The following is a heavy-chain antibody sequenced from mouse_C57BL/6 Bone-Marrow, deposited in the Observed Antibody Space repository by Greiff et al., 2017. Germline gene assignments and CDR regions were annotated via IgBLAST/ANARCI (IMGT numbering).Heavy chain of an antibody. CDR1: GYAFSSSW. Sequence: QVQLQQSGPELVKPGASVKISRKASGYAFSSSWMNWVKQRPGKGLEWIGRISPGDGDTNYNGRFKGKATLTADKSSSTAYMQLSSLTSEDSAVYFCAREGVGGYWGQGTTLTVSS. J-gene: IGHJ2*01. D-gene: IGHD1-1*02. CDR3: AREGVGGY. CDR2: ISPGDGDT. V-gene: IGHV1-82*01.